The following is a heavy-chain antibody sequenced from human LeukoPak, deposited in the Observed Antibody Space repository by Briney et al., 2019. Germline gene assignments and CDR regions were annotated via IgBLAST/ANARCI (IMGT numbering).Heavy chain of an antibody. Sequence: GGSLRLSCAASGFTFGNFAMRWVRQVPGKGLEWVSAINSDGDGTYYADSVKGRFKITRHNSENTVYLQMNNLRAEDTALYYCAKAGTDGLTHNNYYMDVWGKGTTVTVSS. CDR1: GFTFGNFA. J-gene: IGHJ6*03. CDR3: AKAGTDGLTHNNYYMDV. CDR2: INSDGDGT. V-gene: IGHV3-23*01. D-gene: IGHD5-24*01.